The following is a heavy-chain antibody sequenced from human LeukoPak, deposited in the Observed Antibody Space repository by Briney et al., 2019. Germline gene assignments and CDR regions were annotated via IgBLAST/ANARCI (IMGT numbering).Heavy chain of an antibody. J-gene: IGHJ4*02. Sequence: KPSETLSLTCTVSGYSISSGYYWGWIRQPPGKGLEWVGSIYHSGSTYYNPSLKSRVTISVDTYKHQFSLKLSSVTAADTAVYYCAGPKSGSYTRGLDYWGQGTLVTVSS. CDR2: IYHSGST. CDR1: GYSISSGYY. D-gene: IGHD1-26*01. CDR3: AGPKSGSYTRGLDY. V-gene: IGHV4-38-2*02.